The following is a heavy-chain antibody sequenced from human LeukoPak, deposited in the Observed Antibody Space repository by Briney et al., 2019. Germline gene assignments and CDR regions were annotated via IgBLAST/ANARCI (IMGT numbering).Heavy chain of an antibody. D-gene: IGHD6-13*01. Sequence: SETLSLTCTVSGGSISSNYWSWIRQPPGKGLEWIGYIYYSGSANYNPSLKSRVTISLDTSKNQFSLKLSSVTAADTAVYYCTRHLRSSWYGFDYWGQGTLVTVSS. J-gene: IGHJ4*02. CDR2: IYYSGSA. CDR3: TRHLRSSWYGFDY. V-gene: IGHV4-59*01. CDR1: GGSISSNY.